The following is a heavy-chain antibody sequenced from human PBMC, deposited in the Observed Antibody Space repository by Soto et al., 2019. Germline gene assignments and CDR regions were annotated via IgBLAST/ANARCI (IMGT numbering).Heavy chain of an antibody. Sequence: EVQLVESGGGLVQPGGSLRLSCAASGFTVSSNYMSWVRQAPGKGLGWVSVIYGGGSAYYADSVKGRFTISRDNSKNTLYLQMNSLRAEDTAVYYCARHGYSYGGGYFDYWGQGTLVTVSS. J-gene: IGHJ4*02. CDR2: IYGGGSA. D-gene: IGHD5-18*01. V-gene: IGHV3-66*04. CDR1: GFTVSSNY. CDR3: ARHGYSYGGGYFDY.